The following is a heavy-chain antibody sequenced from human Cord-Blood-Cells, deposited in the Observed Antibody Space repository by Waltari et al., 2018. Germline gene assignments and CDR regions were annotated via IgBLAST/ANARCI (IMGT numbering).Heavy chain of an antibody. D-gene: IGHD3-9*01. CDR1: GGSFSGYY. J-gene: IGHJ4*02. Sequence: QVQLQQWGAGLLKPSETLSLTCAVYGGSFSGYYWSWIRQPPGKGLECIGEINHSGSTNYNPSLKSRVTISVDTSKNQFSLKLSSVTAADTAVYYCARVLTMSPEDYWGQGTLVTVSS. CDR2: INHSGST. CDR3: ARVLTMSPEDY. V-gene: IGHV4-34*01.